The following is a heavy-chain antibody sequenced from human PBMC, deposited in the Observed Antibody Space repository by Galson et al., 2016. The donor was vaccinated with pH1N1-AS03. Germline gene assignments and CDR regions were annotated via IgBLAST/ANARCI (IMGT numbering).Heavy chain of an antibody. D-gene: IGHD3-3*01. Sequence: QSGAEVKKPGESLKISCKVSGYTFSNHWIGWVRQMPGKGLEWMGIIYPADSSTTYSPSFQGQVTISADQSISTAYLQWSSLRASDTAMYFCARQQDGRGSGLEWLFWYGMVVWGQGTTVIVSS. CDR1: GYTFSNHW. CDR2: IYPADSST. V-gene: IGHV5-51*01. J-gene: IGHJ6*02. CDR3: ARQQDGRGSGLEWLFWYGMVV.